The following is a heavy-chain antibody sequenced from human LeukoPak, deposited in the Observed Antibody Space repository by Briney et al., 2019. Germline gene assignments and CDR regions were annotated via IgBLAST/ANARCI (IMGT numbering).Heavy chain of an antibody. J-gene: IGHJ3*02. D-gene: IGHD3-10*01. Sequence: PGGSLRLSCAASGFTFSSYGMTWVRQAPGKGLEWVSAISGSGGSTYYADSVKGRSTISRDNSNNTLYLQMNSLRAEDTAVYYCAKFGLAGSGRYHDAFDIWGQGTMVTVSS. CDR1: GFTFSSYG. CDR3: AKFGLAGSGRYHDAFDI. V-gene: IGHV3-23*01. CDR2: ISGSGGST.